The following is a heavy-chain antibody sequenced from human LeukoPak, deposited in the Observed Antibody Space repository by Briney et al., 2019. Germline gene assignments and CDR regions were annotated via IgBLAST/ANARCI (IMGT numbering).Heavy chain of an antibody. CDR3: ARSSYSSSSSV. Sequence: GGSLRLSCAASGFTFSSYWMHWVRQAPGKGLVWVSRIDSNGRTINYADSVKGRFTISRDNAKNSLYLQINSLRAEDTAVYYCARSSYSSSSSVWGQGTMVTVSS. D-gene: IGHD6-6*01. V-gene: IGHV3-74*01. CDR2: IDSNGRTI. J-gene: IGHJ3*01. CDR1: GFTFSSYW.